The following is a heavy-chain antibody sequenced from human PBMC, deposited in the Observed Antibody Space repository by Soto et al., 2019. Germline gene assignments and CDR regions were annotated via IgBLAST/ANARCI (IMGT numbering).Heavy chain of an antibody. CDR3: AREGIAAPTYYYYGMDV. CDR2: IWYDGSNK. Sequence: GGSLRLSCAASGFTFSSYGMHWVRQAPGKGLEWVAVIWYDGSNKYYADSVKGRFTISRDNSKNTLYLQMNSLRAEDTAVYYCAREGIAAPTYYYYGMDVWGQGTTVTVSS. V-gene: IGHV3-33*01. CDR1: GFTFSSYG. J-gene: IGHJ6*02. D-gene: IGHD6-6*01.